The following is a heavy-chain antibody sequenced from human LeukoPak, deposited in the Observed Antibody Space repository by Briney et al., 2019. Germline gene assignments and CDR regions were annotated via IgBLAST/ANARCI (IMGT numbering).Heavy chain of an antibody. CDR3: ARAFGDIVAPIDF. V-gene: IGHV4-31*03. J-gene: IGHJ4*02. CDR1: GGSISSSIYY. D-gene: IGHD5-12*01. Sequence: SETLSLTCIVSGGSISSSIYYWSWIRQHPGKGLEWIGYIYYSGSTYYNPSLKSRVALSLDTSKNQFSLKLSSVTAADTAVYYCARAFGDIVAPIDFWGQGTLVTVSS. CDR2: IYYSGST.